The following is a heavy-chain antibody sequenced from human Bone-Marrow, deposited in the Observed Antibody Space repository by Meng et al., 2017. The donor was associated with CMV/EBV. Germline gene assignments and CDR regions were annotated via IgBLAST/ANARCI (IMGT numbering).Heavy chain of an antibody. CDR1: GGSISSTTDY. V-gene: IGHV3-23*01. CDR2: ISGSGGST. Sequence: ETLSLTCTVSGGSISSTTDYWGWIRQPPGTGLEWVSAISGSGGSTYYADSVKGRFTISRDNSKNTLYLQMNSLRAEDTAVYYCAKDGYYYGSIRFDPWGQGTLVTVSS. D-gene: IGHD3-10*01. J-gene: IGHJ5*02. CDR3: AKDGYYYGSIRFDP.